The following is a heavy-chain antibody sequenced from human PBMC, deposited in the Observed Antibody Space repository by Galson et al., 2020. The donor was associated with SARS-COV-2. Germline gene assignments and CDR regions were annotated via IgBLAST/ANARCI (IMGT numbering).Heavy chain of an antibody. CDR1: GGSINNYY. Sequence: SETLSLTCTVSGGSINNYYWSWIRQPPGKGLEWIGYIFYSGITNYNPSLKSRVTMSVDTSRNQFSLRLSSVTAEDTAVYYCARDHSIAAVNDYWGQGTLVTVSS. J-gene: IGHJ4*02. D-gene: IGHD6-13*01. V-gene: IGHV4-59*13. CDR3: ARDHSIAAVNDY. CDR2: IFYSGIT.